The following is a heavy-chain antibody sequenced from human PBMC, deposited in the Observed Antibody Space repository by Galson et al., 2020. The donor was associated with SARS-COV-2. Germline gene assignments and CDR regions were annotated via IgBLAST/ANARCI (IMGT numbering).Heavy chain of an antibody. CDR1: GFPFISYS. V-gene: IGHV3-48*02. J-gene: IGHJ4*02. Sequence: GGSLRLSCVASGFPFISYSMNWVRQTPGKGLEWISYISSRSATKYYADSVKGRFAISRDNAKNSLFLQMNSLRDEDTAVYYCARGDSLGCSGTSCSNWGQGTLVTVSS. CDR2: ISSRSATK. D-gene: IGHD2-2*01. CDR3: ARGDSLGCSGTSCSN.